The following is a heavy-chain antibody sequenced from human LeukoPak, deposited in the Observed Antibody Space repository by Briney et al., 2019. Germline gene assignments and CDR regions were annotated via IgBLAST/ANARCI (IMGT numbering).Heavy chain of an antibody. CDR3: ARDTIAAAGHFYYYGMDV. CDR1: GFTFSSYW. Sequence: PGGSLRLSCAASGFTFSSYWMSWVRQAPGKGLEWVANIKQDGSEKYYVDSVKGRFTISRDNAKNTLYLQMNSLRAEDTAVYYCARDTIAAAGHFYYYGMDVWGQGTTVTVS. CDR2: IKQDGSEK. D-gene: IGHD6-13*01. J-gene: IGHJ6*02. V-gene: IGHV3-7*01.